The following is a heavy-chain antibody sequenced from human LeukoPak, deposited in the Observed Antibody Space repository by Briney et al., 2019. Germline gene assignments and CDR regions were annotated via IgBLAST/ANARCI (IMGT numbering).Heavy chain of an antibody. CDR1: GGSISSGSYY. J-gene: IGHJ4*02. CDR2: IYYSGST. Sequence: PSETLSLTCTVSGGSISSGSYYWSWIRQHPGKGLEWIGYIYYSGSTYYNPSLKSRVTISVDTSKNQFSLKLSSVTAADTAVYYCARDFPGKMGYCSSTSCYPYWGQGTLVTVSS. D-gene: IGHD2-2*01. V-gene: IGHV4-31*03. CDR3: ARDFPGKMGYCSSTSCYPY.